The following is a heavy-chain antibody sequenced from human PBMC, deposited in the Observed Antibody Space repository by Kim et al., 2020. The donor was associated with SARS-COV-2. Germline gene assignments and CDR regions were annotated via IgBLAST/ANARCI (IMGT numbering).Heavy chain of an antibody. J-gene: IGHJ3*02. V-gene: IGHV3-30*01. CDR3: ARGEQQLVRGAFDI. Sequence: ADSVKGRFTISRDNSKNTLYLQMNSLRAGDTAVYYCARGEQQLVRGAFDIWGQGTMVTVSS. D-gene: IGHD6-13*01.